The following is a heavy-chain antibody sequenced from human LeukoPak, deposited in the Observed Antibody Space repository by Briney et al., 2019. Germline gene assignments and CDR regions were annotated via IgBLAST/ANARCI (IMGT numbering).Heavy chain of an antibody. CDR1: GFTFSNYG. J-gene: IGHJ4*02. V-gene: IGHV3-30*03. D-gene: IGHD1-26*01. CDR2: IAYDGSNE. CDR3: ARSPYSGSYGPFDY. Sequence: GGSLRLSCAASGFTFSNYGMHWVRQAPGKGLEWVAVIAYDGSNEYYAEFVKGRFTISRDNSKNTLFLQMNSLRAEDTAVYYCARSPYSGSYGPFDYWGQGTLVTVSS.